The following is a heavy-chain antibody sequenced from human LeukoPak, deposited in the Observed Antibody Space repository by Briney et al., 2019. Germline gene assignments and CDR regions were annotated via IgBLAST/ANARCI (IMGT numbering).Heavy chain of an antibody. D-gene: IGHD3-3*02. J-gene: IGHJ4*02. CDR2: IYFTGNHI. CDR3: AREFSTVGNFDY. Sequence: AGGSLRVSCATSGFTFSRFSMRWVRQAPGEGLEWVSSIYFTGNHITYADSVKGRFTISRDNANNSVYLQMNGLRAEDTAVYYCAREFSTVGNFDYWGQGTLVTVSS. CDR1: GFTFSRFS. V-gene: IGHV3-21*01.